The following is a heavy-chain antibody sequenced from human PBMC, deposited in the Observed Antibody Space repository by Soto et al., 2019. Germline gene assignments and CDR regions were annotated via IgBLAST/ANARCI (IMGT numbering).Heavy chain of an antibody. CDR2: IRYDGSNK. CDR1: GFAFSSYG. V-gene: IGHV3-30*18. CDR3: AKDRYDFQHAPYYFDN. Sequence: GGSLRLSCAGSGFAFSSYGMHWVRQAPGKGLEWVAVIRYDGSNKYYADSVKGRFTISRDNSKNTLYLQMSSLRAEDTAVYHCAKDRYDFQHAPYYFDNWGQGTLVTVSS. J-gene: IGHJ4*02. D-gene: IGHD1-20*01.